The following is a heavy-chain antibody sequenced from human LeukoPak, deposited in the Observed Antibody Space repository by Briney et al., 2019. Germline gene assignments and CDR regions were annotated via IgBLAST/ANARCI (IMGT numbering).Heavy chain of an antibody. CDR2: ISSSGSTI. D-gene: IGHD4/OR15-4a*01. V-gene: IGHV3-48*03. CDR1: GFTFSSYE. J-gene: IGHJ4*02. CDR3: ARRAGAYSHPYDY. Sequence: GGSLRLSCAASGFTFSSYEMNWVRQAPGKGLEWVLYISSSGSTIYYADSVKGRFTISRDNAKNSLYLQMNSLRAEDTAVYYCARRAGAYSHPYDYWGQGTLVTVSS.